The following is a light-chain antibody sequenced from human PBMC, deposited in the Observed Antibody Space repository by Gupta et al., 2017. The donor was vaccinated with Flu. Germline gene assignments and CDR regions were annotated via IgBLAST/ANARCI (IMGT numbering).Light chain of an antibody. J-gene: IGLJ3*02. Sequence: QSVLTQPPSVSGAPGQRVTISCTGSSSNIGAGYEVHWYQQLPGTAPKLPIYGNSNRASGVPDRFSGSKSGTSASLAITGLQAEDEADYYCQSYDSSLSGGVFGGGTKLTVL. CDR1: SSNIGAGYE. CDR2: GNS. CDR3: QSYDSSLSGGV. V-gene: IGLV1-40*01.